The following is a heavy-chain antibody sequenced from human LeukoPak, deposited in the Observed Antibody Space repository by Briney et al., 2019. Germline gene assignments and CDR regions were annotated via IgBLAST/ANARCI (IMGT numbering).Heavy chain of an antibody. Sequence: GGSLRLSCAASGFTFGSYGMHWVRQAPGKGLEWVSFIRYDGYDKYYSDSVKGRFTISRDNSRNTLSLQVDSLTTEDTAAYYCARYEWFDFWGQGTLVIVSS. CDR2: IRYDGYDK. V-gene: IGHV3-30*02. D-gene: IGHD2-8*01. J-gene: IGHJ4*02. CDR3: ARYEWFDF. CDR1: GFTFGSYG.